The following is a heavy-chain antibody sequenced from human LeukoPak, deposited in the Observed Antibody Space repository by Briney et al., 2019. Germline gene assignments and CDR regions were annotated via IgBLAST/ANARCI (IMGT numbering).Heavy chain of an antibody. CDR3: ARDTYYYDSSGHSGHFDY. CDR2: INPSGGST. V-gene: IGHV1-46*01. J-gene: IGHJ4*02. D-gene: IGHD3-22*01. CDR1: GYTFTSYY. Sequence: ASVKVSCKASGYTFTSYYMHWVRQAPGQGLEWMGIINPSGGSTSYAQKFQGRVTMTRDTSTSTVYMDLSSLRSEDTAVYYCARDTYYYDSSGHSGHFDYWGQGTLVTVSS.